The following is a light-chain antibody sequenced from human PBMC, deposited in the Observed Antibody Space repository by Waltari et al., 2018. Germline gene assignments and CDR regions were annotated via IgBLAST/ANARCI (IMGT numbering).Light chain of an antibody. CDR2: AAS. J-gene: IGKJ4*01. Sequence: DIQMTQSPSSLSASVGDRVTITCRASQSLSSYLNWYQQKPGKAHKLLIYAASSLQSGVPSRFSGSGSGTDFTLTISSLQPEDFATYYCQQSYSTPRTFGGGTKVEIK. CDR1: QSLSSY. V-gene: IGKV1-39*01. CDR3: QQSYSTPRT.